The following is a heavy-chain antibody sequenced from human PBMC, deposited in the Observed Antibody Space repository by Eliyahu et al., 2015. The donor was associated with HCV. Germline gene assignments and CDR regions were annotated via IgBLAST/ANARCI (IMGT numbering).Heavy chain of an antibody. V-gene: IGHV3-23*01. Sequence: EVQLLESGGGLLQPGGSLRLSCAASGFXFNXXAMSWVRQAPGKGLEWVSAISGRGGSTYYADSVKGRFTISRDNSKNTLYLQMNSLRAEDTAVYYCAKGEYCSSTTCYAGVKDYWGQGTLVTVSS. CDR2: ISGRGGST. J-gene: IGHJ4*02. CDR1: GFXFNXXA. D-gene: IGHD2-2*01. CDR3: AKGEYCSSTTCYAGVKDY.